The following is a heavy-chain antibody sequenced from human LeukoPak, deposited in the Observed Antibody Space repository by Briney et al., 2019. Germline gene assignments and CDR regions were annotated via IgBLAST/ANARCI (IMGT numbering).Heavy chain of an antibody. CDR2: ISRNSGSI. CDR3: AKASNVVVVAAKNFDY. Sequence: GGSLRLSCAASGFTFDDYAMHWVRHAPGKGLEWVSGISRNSGSIGYADSVKGRFTISRDNAKNSLYLQMNSLRAEDTALYYCAKASNVVVVAAKNFDYWGQGTLVTVSS. V-gene: IGHV3-9*01. J-gene: IGHJ4*02. CDR1: GFTFDDYA. D-gene: IGHD2-15*01.